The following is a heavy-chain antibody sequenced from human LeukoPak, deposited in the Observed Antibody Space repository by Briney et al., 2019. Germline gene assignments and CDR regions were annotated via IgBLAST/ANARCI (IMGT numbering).Heavy chain of an antibody. J-gene: IGHJ4*02. CDR1: GFPFSIYE. CDR2: IGSSGTTI. Sequence: GGSLRLSCAVSGFPFSIYEMNWVRQAPGKGLEWVSNIGSSGTTIYYADSVKGRFSISRDNAKSSLYLQMNSLRVEDTAVYYCALLAVASDFDYWGQGALVTFSS. V-gene: IGHV3-48*03. CDR3: ALLAVASDFDY. D-gene: IGHD6-19*01.